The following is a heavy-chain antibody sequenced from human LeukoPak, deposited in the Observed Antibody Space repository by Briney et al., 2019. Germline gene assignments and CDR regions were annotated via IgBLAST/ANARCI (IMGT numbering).Heavy chain of an antibody. D-gene: IGHD3-10*01. J-gene: IGHJ5*02. Sequence: ASVKVSCKAYGYTFTSYDINWVRQATGQGLEWMGWMNPNSGNTGYAQKFQGRVTMTRNTSISTAYMELSSLRSEDTAVYYCARGRGSRRYNWFDPWGQGTLVTVSS. CDR2: MNPNSGNT. V-gene: IGHV1-8*01. CDR3: ARGRGSRRYNWFDP. CDR1: GYTFTSYD.